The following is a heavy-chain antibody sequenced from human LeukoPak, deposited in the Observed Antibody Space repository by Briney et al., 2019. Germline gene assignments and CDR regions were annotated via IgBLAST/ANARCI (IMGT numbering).Heavy chain of an antibody. Sequence: ASVKASCKASGHTFTAYYIHWVRQAPGQGLEWMGRINPNSGGTDYAQNFRGRVTLTRDTSVSTAYMDLTRLRSDDTAVYYCASDQAGSVNSFDPWGQGTLVTVSS. CDR2: INPNSGGT. V-gene: IGHV1-2*06. CDR1: GHTFTAYY. J-gene: IGHJ5*02. CDR3: ASDQAGSVNSFDP.